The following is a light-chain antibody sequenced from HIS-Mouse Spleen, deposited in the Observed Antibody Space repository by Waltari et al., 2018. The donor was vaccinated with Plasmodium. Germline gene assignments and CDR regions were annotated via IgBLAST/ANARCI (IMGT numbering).Light chain of an antibody. V-gene: IGLV1-44*01. J-gene: IGLJ2*01. CDR1: SSNIGSNT. CDR2: STN. CDR3: AAWDDSLNGVV. Sequence: QSVLTQPPSASGTPGQRVTISCSGSSSNIGSNTSNWYRQLPGTAPKPLIYSTNQRPSGVPDRFSGSKSGTSASLAISGLQSEDEADYYCAAWDDSLNGVVFGGGTKLTVL.